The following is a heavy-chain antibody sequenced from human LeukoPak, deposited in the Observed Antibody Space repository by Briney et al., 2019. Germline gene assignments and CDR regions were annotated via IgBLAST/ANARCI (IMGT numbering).Heavy chain of an antibody. Sequence: ASVKVSCKASGYTFTGYYMHWVRQAPGQGLEWMGRTNPNSGGTNYAQKFQGRVTMTRDTSISTAYMELSRLRSDDTAVYYCARAGDYYDSSGYYFDYWGQGTLVTVSS. CDR3: ARAGDYYDSSGYYFDY. V-gene: IGHV1-2*06. D-gene: IGHD3-22*01. CDR2: TNPNSGGT. J-gene: IGHJ4*02. CDR1: GYTFTGYY.